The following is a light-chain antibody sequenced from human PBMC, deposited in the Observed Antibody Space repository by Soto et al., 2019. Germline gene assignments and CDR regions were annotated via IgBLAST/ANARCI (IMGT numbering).Light chain of an antibody. CDR2: DAS. CDR3: QQYGSSPVT. V-gene: IGKV3-20*01. CDR1: QSVSRRY. Sequence: EIVLTQSPGTLSLSPGERAXLSCRASQSVSRRYLAWYQKKPGQVPRLLIHDASSRATGIPDRFSGSGSGTDFTLTFSRLEPEDFAVYYCQQYGSSPVTFGQGTKVEIK. J-gene: IGKJ2*01.